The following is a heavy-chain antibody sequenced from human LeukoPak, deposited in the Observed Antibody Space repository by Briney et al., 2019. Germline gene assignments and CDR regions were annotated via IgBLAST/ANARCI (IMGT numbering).Heavy chain of an antibody. V-gene: IGHV3-33*06. CDR3: VKDAQRGFNYSNSLEH. J-gene: IGHJ4*02. CDR2: IWSDATNQ. Sequence: GGSLRLSCVASGFTFSHYGMHWVRQAPGKGLEWVAVIWSDATNQYYADSVKGRFTISRDNFKNTVSLQMNSLRAEDTAIYYCVKDAQRGFNYSNSLEHWGQGSLVTVSS. D-gene: IGHD4-11*01. CDR1: GFTFSHYG.